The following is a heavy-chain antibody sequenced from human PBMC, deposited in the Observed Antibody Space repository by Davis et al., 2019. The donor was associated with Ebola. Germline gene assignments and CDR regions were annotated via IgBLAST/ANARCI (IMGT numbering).Heavy chain of an antibody. Sequence: GESLKISCAAFGFTFSSYAMTWVRQAPGKGLEWVSGISSSGTTTYYVDSVKGRFTISRDNSKNTLYLQMNSLRAEDTAAYYCASVGGGWGQGTLVTVSS. J-gene: IGHJ4*02. CDR2: ISSSGTTT. CDR1: GFTFSSYA. V-gene: IGHV3-23*01. CDR3: ASVGGG. D-gene: IGHD4-23*01.